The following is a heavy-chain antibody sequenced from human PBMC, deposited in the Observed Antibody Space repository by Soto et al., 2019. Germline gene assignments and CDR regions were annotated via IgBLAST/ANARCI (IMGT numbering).Heavy chain of an antibody. CDR1: GGSISSSSYY. Sequence: SETLSLTCTVSGGSISSSSYYWGWIRRPPGKGLEWIGSIYYSGSTYYNPSLKSRVTISVDTSKNQFSLKLSSVTAADTAVYYCARQKRRFLEWLLSDFDYWGQGTLVTVSS. CDR3: ARQKRRFLEWLLSDFDY. D-gene: IGHD3-3*01. V-gene: IGHV4-39*01. J-gene: IGHJ4*02. CDR2: IYYSGST.